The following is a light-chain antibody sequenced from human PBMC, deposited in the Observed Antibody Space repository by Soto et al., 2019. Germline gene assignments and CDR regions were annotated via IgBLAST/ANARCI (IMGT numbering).Light chain of an antibody. CDR1: QDIRNF. J-gene: IGKJ3*01. CDR2: AAS. CDR3: QKYSSVPV. Sequence: DIQMTQSPTSLSASVGDRVTITCRASQDIRNFVAWYQQKPGKEPKLLLYAASTLQSGVPSRCSCSGSWTDFTRTINSLQPEDVAAYSCQKYSSVPVFGPGTKVEIK. V-gene: IGKV1-27*01.